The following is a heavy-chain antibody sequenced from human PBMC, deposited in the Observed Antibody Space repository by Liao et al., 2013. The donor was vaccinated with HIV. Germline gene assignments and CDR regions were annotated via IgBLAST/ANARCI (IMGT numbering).Heavy chain of an antibody. J-gene: IGHJ3*02. Sequence: QVQLQESGPGLVKPSETLSLTCTVSGDSINNYYWNWIRLPAGRGLEWIGRSYPDGITSYNPSLKSRVTISVDTSKNQFSLKLRSVTAADTALYYCAGGDGYNDDVFDIWGQGTMVTVSS. CDR1: GDSINNYY. CDR2: SYPDGIT. CDR3: AGGDGYNDDVFDI. V-gene: IGHV4-4*07. D-gene: IGHD5-24*01.